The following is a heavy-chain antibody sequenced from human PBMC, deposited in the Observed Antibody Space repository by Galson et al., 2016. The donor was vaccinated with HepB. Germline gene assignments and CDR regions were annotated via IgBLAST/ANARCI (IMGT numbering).Heavy chain of an antibody. V-gene: IGHV1-3*01. CDR1: GYTFTGYA. Sequence: SVKVSCKASGYTFTGYATQWVRQAPGQRLEWMGWINAGNGNTKYSQKFQGRVTITRDPSASTAYMELSSLRSEDTAVYYCARDDYNWNDRYYFDYWGQGTLVTVSS. CDR3: ARDDYNWNDRYYFDY. J-gene: IGHJ4*02. D-gene: IGHD1-20*01. CDR2: INAGNGNT.